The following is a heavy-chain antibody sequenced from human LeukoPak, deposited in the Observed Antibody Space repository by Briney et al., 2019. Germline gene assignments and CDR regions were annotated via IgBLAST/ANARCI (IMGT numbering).Heavy chain of an antibody. CDR2: ITGSGTTI. CDR3: ARVRSGAGTVVDY. J-gene: IGHJ4*02. CDR1: GFTFSDYY. Sequence: GGSLRLSCAASGFTFSDYYMSWIRQAPGKGLEWVSYITGSGTTIYYADSVKGRFTISRDNAKNSLYLQMNSLRSEDTAVYYCARVRSGAGTVVDYWGQGTLVTVSS. V-gene: IGHV3-11*01. D-gene: IGHD6-19*01.